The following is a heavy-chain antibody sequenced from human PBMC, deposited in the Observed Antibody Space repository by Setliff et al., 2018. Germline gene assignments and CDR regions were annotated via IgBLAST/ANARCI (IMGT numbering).Heavy chain of an antibody. CDR2: IYYSGST. J-gene: IGHJ4*02. CDR1: GGSISSGDYY. CDR3: ARASGGVIAPYFDY. Sequence: SETLSLTCTVSGGSISSGDYYWSWIRQPPGKGLEWIGYIYYSGSTYYNPSLKSRVTISVDTSKNQFSLKLSSVTAADTAVYYCARASGGVIAPYFDYWGQGTLVTVSS. V-gene: IGHV4-30-4*08. D-gene: IGHD3-16*02.